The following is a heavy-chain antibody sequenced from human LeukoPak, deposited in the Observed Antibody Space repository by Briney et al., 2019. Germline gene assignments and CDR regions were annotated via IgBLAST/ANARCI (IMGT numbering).Heavy chain of an antibody. V-gene: IGHV3-53*01. CDR3: AREPYDSSGYRDAFDI. J-gene: IGHJ3*02. Sequence: PGGSLRLSCAASGFTVSSNYMSWVRQAPGKGLEWVSVIYSGGSTYYADSVKGRFTISRDNSKNTLYLQVNSLRAEDTAVYYCAREPYDSSGYRDAFDIWGQGTMVTVSS. D-gene: IGHD3-22*01. CDR1: GFTVSSNY. CDR2: IYSGGST.